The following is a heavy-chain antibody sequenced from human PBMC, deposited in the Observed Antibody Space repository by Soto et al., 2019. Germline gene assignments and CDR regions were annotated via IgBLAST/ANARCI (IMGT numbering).Heavy chain of an antibody. CDR2: IYYSGST. Sequence: SETLSLTCTVSGGSISSYDGSWIRQPPGKGLEWIGYIYYSGSTNYNPSLKSRVTISVDTSKNQFSLKLSSVTAADTAVYYCARRLVVAATGDYYYYMDVWGKGTTVTVSS. J-gene: IGHJ6*03. CDR3: ARRLVVAATGDYYYYMDV. CDR1: GGSISSYD. V-gene: IGHV4-59*08. D-gene: IGHD2-15*01.